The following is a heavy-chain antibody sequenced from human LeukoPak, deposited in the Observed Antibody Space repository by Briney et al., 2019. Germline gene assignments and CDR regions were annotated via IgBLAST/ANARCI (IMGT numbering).Heavy chain of an antibody. CDR1: GGSISSYY. D-gene: IGHD1-7*01. J-gene: IGHJ5*01. V-gene: IGHV4-39*07. Sequence: SETLSLTCTVSGGSISSYYWGWIRQPPGKGLEWIGSIYYSGTTYYNPSLKSRVTISVDTSKNQFSLKVRSVTAADTAVYYCARDVGLPESNWFDSWGQGTLVTVSS. CDR2: IYYSGTT. CDR3: ARDVGLPESNWFDS.